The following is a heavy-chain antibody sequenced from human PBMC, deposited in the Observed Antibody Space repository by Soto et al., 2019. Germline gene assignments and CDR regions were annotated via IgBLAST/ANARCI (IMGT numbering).Heavy chain of an antibody. D-gene: IGHD4-4*01. CDR2: INHSGST. V-gene: IGHV4-34*01. J-gene: IGHJ6*02. CDR1: GGSFSGYY. CDR3: ARLETTVTYGHRYYYGMDV. Sequence: QVQLQQWGAGLLKPSETLSLTCAVYGGSFSGYYWSWIRQPPGKGLEWIGEINHSGSTNYNPSLKSRVTRSVDTSKNQFSLKLSSVTAADTAVYYWARLETTVTYGHRYYYGMDVWGQGTTVTVSS.